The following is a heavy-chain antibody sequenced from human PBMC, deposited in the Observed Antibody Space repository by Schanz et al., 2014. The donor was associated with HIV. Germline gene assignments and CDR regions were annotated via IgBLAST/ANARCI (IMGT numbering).Heavy chain of an antibody. CDR2: ISYDGRNK. Sequence: LQLVESGGGLVQPGGSLKLSCAASGFTFSASAIHWVRQAPGKGLEWLAVISYDGRNKKFANSVKGRFTISRDNSKNTVYLQAKSLRPEDTAVYYCAKDRNQYDSRYIGKGNYYYYYGMDVWGQGTTVTVSS. V-gene: IGHV3-30*18. CDR3: AKDRNQYDSRYIGKGNYYYYYGMDV. D-gene: IGHD3-22*01. CDR1: GFTFSASA. J-gene: IGHJ6*02.